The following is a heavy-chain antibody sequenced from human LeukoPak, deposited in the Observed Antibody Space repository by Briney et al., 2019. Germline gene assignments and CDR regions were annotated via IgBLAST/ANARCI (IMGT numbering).Heavy chain of an antibody. CDR2: IYYSGST. Sequence: SETLSLTCTLSSGSISYYYWSWIRQPPGKGLEWIGYIYYSGSTYYNPSLKSRVTISVDTSKNQFTLKLSSVTAADTAVYYCARYDREAWFDTWGQGTLVTVSS. J-gene: IGHJ5*02. CDR3: ARYDREAWFDT. CDR1: SGSISYYY. V-gene: IGHV4-59*12. D-gene: IGHD3-16*01.